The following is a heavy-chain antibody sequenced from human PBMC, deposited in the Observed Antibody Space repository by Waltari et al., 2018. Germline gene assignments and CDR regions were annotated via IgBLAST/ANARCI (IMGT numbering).Heavy chain of an antibody. CDR1: GFTFSTYS. J-gene: IGHJ6*03. V-gene: IGHV3-21*01. CDR3: ARARTCRAYCFYMDV. Sequence: EVQLVESGGGLVKPGGSLRLSCAASGFTFSTYSMNWVRQAPGKGLEWVSSISSSGSYIHYADSVRGRFTISRDNAKNSLYLQVSSLRAEDTALYYCARARTCRAYCFYMDVWGKGTTVTVSS. CDR2: ISSSGSYI.